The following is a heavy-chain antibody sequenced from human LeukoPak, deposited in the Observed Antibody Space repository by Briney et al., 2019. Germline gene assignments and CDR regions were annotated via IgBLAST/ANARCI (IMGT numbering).Heavy chain of an antibody. V-gene: IGHV3-30*03. CDR3: ARDRIVLMVYAIDYFGY. Sequence: GGSLRLSCAASGFTFSSYGMHWVRQAPGKGLEWVAVISYDGSNKYYADSVKGRFTISRDNSKNTLYLQMNSLRAEDTAVYYCARDRIVLMVYAIDYFGYWGQGTLVTVSS. CDR2: ISYDGSNK. J-gene: IGHJ4*02. CDR1: GFTFSSYG. D-gene: IGHD2-8*01.